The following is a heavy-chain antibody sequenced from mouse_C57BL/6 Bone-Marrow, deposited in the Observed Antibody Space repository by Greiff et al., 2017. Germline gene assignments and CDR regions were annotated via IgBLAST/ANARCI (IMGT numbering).Heavy chain of an antibody. CDR2: IDPSDSYT. D-gene: IGHD2-2*01. Sequence: QVQLQQPGAELVKPGASVKLSCKASGYTFTSYWMQWVKQRPGQGLEWIGEIDPSDSYTNYNQKFKGKATLTVDTSSSTAYMQLSSLTSEDSAVYYCAREGDGYDPLDYWGQGTTLTVSS. J-gene: IGHJ2*01. V-gene: IGHV1-50*01. CDR1: GYTFTSYW. CDR3: AREGDGYDPLDY.